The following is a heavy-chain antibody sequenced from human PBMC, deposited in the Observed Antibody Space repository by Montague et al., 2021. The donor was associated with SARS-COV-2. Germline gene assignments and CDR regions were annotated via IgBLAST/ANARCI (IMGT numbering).Heavy chain of an antibody. J-gene: IGHJ5*02. D-gene: IGHD3-10*01. CDR1: GFSLTTDGMR. V-gene: IGHV2-70*04. CDR3: ARNGVEPRGSGRYYSGNWLDP. CDR2: IDWDDDK. Sequence: VKPTQTLTLTCTFSGFSLTTDGMRVSWVRQPPGKALEWLARIDWDDDKYYSTSLKTRLTISKDTSKNQVVLRMTNMDPADTATYYCARNGVEPRGSGRYYSGNWLDPWGQGTLVTVSS.